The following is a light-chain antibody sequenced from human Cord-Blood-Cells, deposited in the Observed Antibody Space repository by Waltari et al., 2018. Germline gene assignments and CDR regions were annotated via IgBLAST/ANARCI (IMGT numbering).Light chain of an antibody. CDR2: EVS. Sequence: HSALTPPPSASGSPGQSVTISCPGTSSDVGGYNYLSWYQQHPGKAPKLMIYEVSKRPSGVPDRFSGSKSGNTASLTVSGLQAEDEADYYCSSYAGSNNYVFGTGTKVTVL. CDR1: SSDVGGYNY. J-gene: IGLJ1*01. V-gene: IGLV2-8*01. CDR3: SSYAGSNNYV.